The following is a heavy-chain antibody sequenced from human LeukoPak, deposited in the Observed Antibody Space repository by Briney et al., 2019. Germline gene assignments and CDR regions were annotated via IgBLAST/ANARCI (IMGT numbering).Heavy chain of an antibody. CDR2: ISSGGRYV. CDR1: GFSFSTYS. Sequence: GGSLRLSCAASGFSFSTYSMNWVRQAPGKGLEWVSSISSGGRYVYYADSVKGRFTISRDNARNSLYLQMNSLRVEDTAVYYCARTSGYSSSWYDWGQGTLVTVSS. J-gene: IGHJ4*02. D-gene: IGHD6-13*01. V-gene: IGHV3-21*01. CDR3: ARTSGYSSSWYD.